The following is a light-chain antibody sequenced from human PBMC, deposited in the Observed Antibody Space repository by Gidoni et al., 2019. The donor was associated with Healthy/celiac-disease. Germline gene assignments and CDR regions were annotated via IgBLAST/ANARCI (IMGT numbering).Light chain of an antibody. J-gene: IGKJ2*01. CDR1: QSLLYSNGYNY. CDR2: LGS. V-gene: IGKV2-28*01. Sequence: DIVMTQSPLSLPVTPGEPASISCRSSQSLLYSNGYNYLDWYLQKPGQSPQLLIYLGSNRASGVPDRFSGSGSGTDFTLKICRVEAEDVGVYYCMQALQTPTFGQGTKLEIK. CDR3: MQALQTPT.